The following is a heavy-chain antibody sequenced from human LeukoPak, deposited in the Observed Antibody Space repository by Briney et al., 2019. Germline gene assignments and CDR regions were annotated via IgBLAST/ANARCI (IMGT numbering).Heavy chain of an antibody. J-gene: IGHJ4*02. CDR1: GFTFSTFG. D-gene: IGHD5-24*01. V-gene: IGHV3-23*01. Sequence: GGSLRLSCAASGFTFSTFGMSWVRQAPGKGLEWVSVISGSGASTYFPDSVKGRFTISRDNSKNTLYLQMNSLRAEDTAVYYCARDPRDGYNYGIDYFDYWGQGTLVTVSS. CDR3: ARDPRDGYNYGIDYFDY. CDR2: ISGSGAST.